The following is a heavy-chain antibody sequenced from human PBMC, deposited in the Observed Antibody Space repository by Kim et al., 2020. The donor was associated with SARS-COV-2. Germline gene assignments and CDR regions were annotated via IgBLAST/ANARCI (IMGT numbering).Heavy chain of an antibody. Sequence: SETLSLTCTVSGGSISSGAYYWSWIRQYPGKGLEWIGFIYNSGTTYYNRSLKSRVTISVDTSKNQFSLKVRSVTAADTAVYYCARGRDDYGDLHRGFDPWGQGTLLTVSS. J-gene: IGHJ5*02. CDR3: ARGRDDYGDLHRGFDP. CDR2: IYNSGTT. V-gene: IGHV4-31*03. D-gene: IGHD4-17*01. CDR1: GGSISSGAYY.